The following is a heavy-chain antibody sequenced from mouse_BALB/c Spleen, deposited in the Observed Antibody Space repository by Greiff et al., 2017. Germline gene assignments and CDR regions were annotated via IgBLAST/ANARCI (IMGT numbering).Heavy chain of an antibody. CDR3: ALTATGFDY. CDR1: GFNIKDYY. CDR2: IDPENGNT. Sequence: VQLQQSGAELVRPGALVKLSCKASGFNIKDYYMHWVKQRPEQGLEWIGWIDPENGNTIYDPKFQGKASITADTSSNTAYLQLSSLTSEDTAVYYCALTATGFDYWGQGTTLTVSS. V-gene: IGHV14-1*02. D-gene: IGHD1-2*01. J-gene: IGHJ2*01.